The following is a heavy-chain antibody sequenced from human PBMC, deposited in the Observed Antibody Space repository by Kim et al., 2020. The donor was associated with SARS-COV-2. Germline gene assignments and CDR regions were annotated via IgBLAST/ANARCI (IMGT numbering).Heavy chain of an antibody. CDR3: ATERKTPGATAGTFDY. V-gene: IGHV7-4-1*02. J-gene: IGHJ4*02. Sequence: ASVKVSCKASGYTFTSYAKNWVRQAPGQGLEWMGWINTNTGNPTYAQGFTGRFVISLDTSVSTAYLQISSLKAEDTAVYYCATERKTPGATAGTFDYWGQGTLVTVSS. D-gene: IGHD6-13*01. CDR2: INTNTGNP. CDR1: GYTFTSYA.